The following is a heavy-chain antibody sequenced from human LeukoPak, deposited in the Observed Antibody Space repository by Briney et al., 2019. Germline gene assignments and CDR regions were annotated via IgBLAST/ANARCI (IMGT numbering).Heavy chain of an antibody. Sequence: PSETLSLTCTVSGDSISGSNYHWGWIRQPPGRGLEWLGNVHRSGRAYYNESLRGRTTISVDTSKNQFSLRLASMTTADTAVYYCAREPDAWGQGILVTVSS. CDR3: AREPDA. CDR2: VHRSGRA. J-gene: IGHJ5*02. CDR1: GDSISGSNYH. V-gene: IGHV4-39*07.